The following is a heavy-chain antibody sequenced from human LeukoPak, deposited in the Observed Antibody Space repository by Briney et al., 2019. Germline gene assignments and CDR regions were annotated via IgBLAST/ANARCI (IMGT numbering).Heavy chain of an antibody. Sequence: GSLRLSCAASGFTFSDYYMNWVRQAPGKGLEWGSSISGSSSYIYYADSVKGRFSISRDNAKNSLYLQMNSLRAEDTAVYYCARDLLGWELHYFDYWGQGTLVTVSS. CDR1: GFTFSDYY. V-gene: IGHV3-21*01. CDR3: ARDLLGWELHYFDY. J-gene: IGHJ4*02. D-gene: IGHD1-26*01. CDR2: ISGSSSYI.